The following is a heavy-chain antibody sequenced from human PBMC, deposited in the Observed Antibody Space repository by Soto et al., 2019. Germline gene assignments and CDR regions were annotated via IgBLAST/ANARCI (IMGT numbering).Heavy chain of an antibody. CDR1: GFTFSSYA. D-gene: IGHD3-22*01. J-gene: IGHJ5*02. Sequence: GGSLRLSCAASGFTFSSYAMSWVRQAPGKGLEWVSAISGSGGSTYYAGSVKGRFTISRDNSKNTLYLQMNSLRAEDTAVYYCARAVYDSSGYDRFDPWGQGPLVTVSS. V-gene: IGHV3-23*01. CDR3: ARAVYDSSGYDRFDP. CDR2: ISGSGGST.